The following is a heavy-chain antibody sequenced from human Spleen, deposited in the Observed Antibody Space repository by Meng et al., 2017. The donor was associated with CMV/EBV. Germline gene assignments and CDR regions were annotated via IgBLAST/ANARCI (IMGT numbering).Heavy chain of an antibody. J-gene: IGHJ4*02. CDR2: IYYSGST. CDR3: ASRDYYYGSGSPLH. D-gene: IGHD3-10*01. CDR1: GVSFSDYY. Sequence: LRLSCAVYGVSFSDYYWSWIRQPPGKGLEWIGYIYYSGSTYYNPSLKSRVTISVDTSKNQFSLKLSSVTAADTAVYYCASRDYYYGSGSPLHWGQGTLVTVSS. V-gene: IGHV4-30-4*08.